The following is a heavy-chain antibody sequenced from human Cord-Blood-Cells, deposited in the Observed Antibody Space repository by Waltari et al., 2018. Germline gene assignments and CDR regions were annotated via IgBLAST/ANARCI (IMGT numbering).Heavy chain of an antibody. D-gene: IGHD3-16*01. CDR2: IYYSGST. CDR3: ARGRGT. CDR1: GGSVSSGSYY. Sequence: QVQLQESGPGLVKPSETLSLTCTVSGGSVSSGSYYWSWIRQPPGKGLEWIGYIYYSGSTNYNPSLKSRVTISVDTSKNQFSLKLSSVTAADTVVYYCARGRGTWGQGTLVTVSS. V-gene: IGHV4-61*01. J-gene: IGHJ5*02.